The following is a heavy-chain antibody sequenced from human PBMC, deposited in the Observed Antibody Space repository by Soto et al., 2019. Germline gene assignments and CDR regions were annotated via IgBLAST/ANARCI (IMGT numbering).Heavy chain of an antibody. D-gene: IGHD3-22*01. Sequence: GGSLRLSCAASGFTFSSYAMHWVRQAPGKGLEWVAVISYDGSNKYYADSVKGRFTISRDNSKNTLYLQMNSLRAEDTAVYYCAREYDSSGYTPAIFDYWGQGTLVTVS. J-gene: IGHJ4*02. CDR3: AREYDSSGYTPAIFDY. V-gene: IGHV3-30-3*01. CDR2: ISYDGSNK. CDR1: GFTFSSYA.